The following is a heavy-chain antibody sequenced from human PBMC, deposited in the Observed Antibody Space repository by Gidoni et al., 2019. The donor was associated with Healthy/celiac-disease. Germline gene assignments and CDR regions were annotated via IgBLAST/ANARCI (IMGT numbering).Heavy chain of an antibody. D-gene: IGHD2-15*01. CDR3: ARSCSGGSCYSDDAFDI. V-gene: IGHV4-4*07. J-gene: IGHJ3*02. CDR1: GGSISSYY. CDR2: IYTSGST. Sequence: QVQLQESGPGLVKPSETLSLTCTVPGGSISSYYWSWIRQPAGKGLEWIGRIYTSGSTNYNPSLKSRVTMSVDTSKNQFSLKLSSVTAADTAVYYCARSCSGGSCYSDDAFDIWGQGTMVTVSS.